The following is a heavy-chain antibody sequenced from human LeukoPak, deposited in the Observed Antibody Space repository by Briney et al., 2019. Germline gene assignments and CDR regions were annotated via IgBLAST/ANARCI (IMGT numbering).Heavy chain of an antibody. Sequence: PGGSLRLSCAVSGFTFSSYWMSWVRQAPGKGLEWVANIKQDGSEKYYVDSVKGRFTISRDNAKNSLYLQMSSLRAEDTAAYYCASSGSQRAPNAFDIWGQGTMVTVSS. D-gene: IGHD1-26*01. CDR2: IKQDGSEK. V-gene: IGHV3-7*01. CDR3: ASSGSQRAPNAFDI. CDR1: GFTFSSYW. J-gene: IGHJ3*02.